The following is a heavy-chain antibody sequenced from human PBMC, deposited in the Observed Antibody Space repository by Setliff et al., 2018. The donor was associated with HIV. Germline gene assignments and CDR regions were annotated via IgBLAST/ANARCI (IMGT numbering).Heavy chain of an antibody. D-gene: IGHD5-18*01. CDR2: INPNCGGT. CDR3: ARDRASYGGYTFGNYYMDV. J-gene: IGHJ6*03. V-gene: IGHV1-2*02. Sequence: GASVKVSCKASGYTFAGYYIHWVRQAPGQGLEWMGWINPNCGGTNYAQKFQGRVTMTRDTSISTAYMELNRLRSDDTAMYYCARDRASYGGYTFGNYYMDVWGKGTTVTVSS. CDR1: GYTFAGYY.